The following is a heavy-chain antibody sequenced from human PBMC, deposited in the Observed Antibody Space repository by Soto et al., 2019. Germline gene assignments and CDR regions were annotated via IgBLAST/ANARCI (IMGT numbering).Heavy chain of an antibody. Sequence: EVRLVESGGGLVQPGGSLRLSCEASGFTFSSYWMHWVRQAPGKGPVWVSRINTDGSSTNYADSVKGRFTISRDNAKNTLYLQMNSLRAEDTAVYFCARVGPQYQLLWGALDGHAFDIWGQGTMVTVSS. CDR3: ARVGPQYQLLWGALDGHAFDI. CDR1: GFTFSSYW. J-gene: IGHJ3*02. CDR2: INTDGSST. D-gene: IGHD2-2*01. V-gene: IGHV3-74*01.